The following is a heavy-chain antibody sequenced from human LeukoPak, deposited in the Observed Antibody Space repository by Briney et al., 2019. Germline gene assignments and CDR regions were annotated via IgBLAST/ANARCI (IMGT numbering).Heavy chain of an antibody. D-gene: IGHD6-13*01. CDR3: ARILRHIAAAVRSAWFDP. CDR2: ISSSGSTI. V-gene: IGHV3-11*01. CDR1: GFTFRDYY. Sequence: GSLRLSCAASGFTFRDYYMSWIRQAPGKGLEWVSYISSSGSTIYYADSVKGRFTISRNTAKNSLYLQMNSLRAEDTAVYYCARILRHIAAAVRSAWFDPWGQGTLVTVSS. J-gene: IGHJ5*02.